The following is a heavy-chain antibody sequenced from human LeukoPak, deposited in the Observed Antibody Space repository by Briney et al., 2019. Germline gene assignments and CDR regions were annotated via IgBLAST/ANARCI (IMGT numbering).Heavy chain of an antibody. V-gene: IGHV3-43*01. CDR2: ISWDGGST. Sequence: GGSLRLSCAASGFTFDDHTMHWVRQAPGKGLEWVSLISWDGGSTYYADSVKGRFTISRNNSKNSLYLQMNSLRTEDTALYYRAKDLDVWGQGTTVTVSS. J-gene: IGHJ6*02. CDR1: GFTFDDHT. CDR3: AKDLDV.